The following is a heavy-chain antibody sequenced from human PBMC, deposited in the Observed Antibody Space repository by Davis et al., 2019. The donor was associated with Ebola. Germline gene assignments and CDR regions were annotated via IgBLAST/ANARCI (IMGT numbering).Heavy chain of an antibody. Sequence: PSETLSLTCTVSGGSISSYYWSWIRQPPGKGLEWIGYIYYSGSTNYNPSLKSRVTISVDTSKNQFSLKLSSVTAADTAVYYCARGRAYWYFDLWGRGTLVTVSS. CDR2: IYYSGST. CDR1: GGSISSYY. V-gene: IGHV4-59*12. CDR3: ARGRAYWYFDL. J-gene: IGHJ2*01.